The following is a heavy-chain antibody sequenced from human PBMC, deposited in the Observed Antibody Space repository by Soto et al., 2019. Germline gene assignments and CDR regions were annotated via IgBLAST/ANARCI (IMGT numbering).Heavy chain of an antibody. V-gene: IGHV4-34*01. Sequence: SETLSLTCAVYGGSFSGYYWSWIRQPPGKGLEWIGEINHSGSTNYNPSLKSRVTISADTSKNQFSLKLSSVTAADTAVYYCARGPSRVPAAKIAFDIWGQGTMVTVSS. CDR1: GGSFSGYY. D-gene: IGHD2-2*01. CDR2: INHSGST. CDR3: ARGPSRVPAAKIAFDI. J-gene: IGHJ3*02.